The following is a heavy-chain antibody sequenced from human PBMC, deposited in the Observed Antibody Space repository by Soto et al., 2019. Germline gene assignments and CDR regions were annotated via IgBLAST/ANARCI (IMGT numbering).Heavy chain of an antibody. J-gene: IGHJ5*02. D-gene: IGHD2-21*02. V-gene: IGHV3-9*01. CDR2: ITWNSGSR. CDR1: GFTFDDYA. CDR3: AKGLGGDWPTNWFDP. Sequence: EVQLVESGGGLVQPGRSLRLSCAASGFTFDDYAMHWVRQVPGKGLEWVSGITWNSGSRGYADSVRGRFTISRDNAKNSLYLQMNGLTTEDTALYYCAKGLGGDWPTNWFDPWGQGTLVTVSS.